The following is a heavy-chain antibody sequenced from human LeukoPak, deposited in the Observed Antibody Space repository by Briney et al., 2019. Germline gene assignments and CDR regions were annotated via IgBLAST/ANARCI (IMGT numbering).Heavy chain of an antibody. CDR3: ATDDPRSKWVDY. V-gene: IGHV1-24*01. D-gene: IGHD1-26*01. CDR2: FDPEDGET. CDR1: GYTLTELS. J-gene: IGHJ4*02. Sequence: ASVKVSCKVSGYTLTELSMHWVRQAPGKGLEWMGGFDPEDGETIYAQKFQGRVTMTEDTSTDTAYMELSSLRSEDTAVYYCATDDPRSKWVDYWGQGTLVTVSS.